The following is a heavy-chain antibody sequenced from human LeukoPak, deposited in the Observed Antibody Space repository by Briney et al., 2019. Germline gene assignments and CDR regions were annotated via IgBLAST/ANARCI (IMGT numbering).Heavy chain of an antibody. Sequence: ASVKVSCKASGYTFTGYYMHWVRQAPGQGLEWMGWINPNSGGTNYAQKFQGRVTMTRDTSISTAYMELSRPRSDDTAIYYCARDVGEYCSSVSCYASDYWGQGTLVTVSS. CDR2: INPNSGGT. D-gene: IGHD2-2*01. V-gene: IGHV1-2*02. CDR3: ARDVGEYCSSVSCYASDY. J-gene: IGHJ4*02. CDR1: GYTFTGYY.